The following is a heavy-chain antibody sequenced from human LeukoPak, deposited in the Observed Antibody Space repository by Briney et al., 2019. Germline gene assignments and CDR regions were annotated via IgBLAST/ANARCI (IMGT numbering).Heavy chain of an antibody. D-gene: IGHD4-17*01. V-gene: IGHV3-23*01. Sequence: QPGGSLRLSCAASGFTFSSYAMSWVRQAPGKGLEWVSAISGSGGSTYYADSVKGRFTISRDNSKNTLYLQMNSLRAEDTAVYYCAKDKEFDYGDYGVSFDPWGQGTLVTVSS. CDR2: ISGSGGST. CDR1: GFTFSSYA. J-gene: IGHJ5*02. CDR3: AKDKEFDYGDYGVSFDP.